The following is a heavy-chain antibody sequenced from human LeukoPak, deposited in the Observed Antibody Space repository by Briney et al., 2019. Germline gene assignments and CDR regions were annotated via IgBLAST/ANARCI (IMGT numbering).Heavy chain of an antibody. D-gene: IGHD3-10*02. Sequence: PGGSLRLSCAASGFTLSTYWMSWVRQAPGKGLEWVANKKQDGSRKCYADSVKGRFTISRDNAKNSLSMQMNSLRAEDTAIYYCAELGITMIGGVWGKGTTVTISS. CDR1: GFTLSTYW. CDR3: AELGITMIGGV. CDR2: KKQDGSRK. V-gene: IGHV3-7*01. J-gene: IGHJ6*04.